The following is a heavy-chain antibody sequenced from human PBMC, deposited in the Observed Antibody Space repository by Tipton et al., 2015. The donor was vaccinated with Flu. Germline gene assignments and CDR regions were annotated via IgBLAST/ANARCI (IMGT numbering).Heavy chain of an antibody. Sequence: TLSLTCTVSGYSISSRYYWGWIRQPPGKGLEWIGCVYHGGTTYYNPSLKSRVAISLDTFQNQFSLKLTSVTAAGTAVYYCATTTYYYGSGSHDYWGQGTLVTVSS. CDR2: VYHGGTT. CDR3: ATTTYYYGSGSHDY. CDR1: GYSISSRYY. D-gene: IGHD3-10*01. J-gene: IGHJ4*02. V-gene: IGHV4-38-2*02.